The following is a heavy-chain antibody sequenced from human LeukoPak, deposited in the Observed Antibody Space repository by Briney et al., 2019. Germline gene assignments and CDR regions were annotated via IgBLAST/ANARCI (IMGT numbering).Heavy chain of an antibody. CDR3: ASPRRFRARAFDI. CDR2: INHSGST. CDR1: GGSISSSSYY. D-gene: IGHD3-3*01. J-gene: IGHJ3*02. V-gene: IGHV4-39*07. Sequence: SETLPLTCTVSGGSISSSSYYWGWIRQPPGKGLEWIGEINHSGSTNYNPSLKSRVTISVDTSKNQFSLKLSSVTAADTAVYYCASPRRFRARAFDIWGQGTMVTVSS.